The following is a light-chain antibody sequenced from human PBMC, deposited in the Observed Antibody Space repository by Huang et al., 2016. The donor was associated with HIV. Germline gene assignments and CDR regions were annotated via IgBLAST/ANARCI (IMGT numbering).Light chain of an antibody. CDR3: QQYYSSLWT. Sequence: DIVMTQSPDSLTVSLGEMATIHCKSSQRLLYNSNNKNYLNWYQQKPGQPPKLLIYWASARESGVPDRFSGSGSGTNFTLTISSLQAEDVAIYYCQQYYSSLWTFGQGTKVEIK. J-gene: IGKJ1*01. V-gene: IGKV4-1*01. CDR2: WAS. CDR1: QRLLYNSNNKNY.